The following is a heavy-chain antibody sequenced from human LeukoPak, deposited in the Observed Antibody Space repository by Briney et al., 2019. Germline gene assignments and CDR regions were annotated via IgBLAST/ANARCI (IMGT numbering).Heavy chain of an antibody. CDR3: AKGYCSSASCYDDRGAFDY. CDR1: GASISSYY. CDR2: INYSGST. Sequence: SETLSLTCFVSGASISSYYWSWIRQPPGKGLEWIGYINYSGSTNYNPSLKSRITMSLDTSKNQFSLKLSSVTAADTAVYYCAKGYCSSASCYDDRGAFDYWGQGTLVTVSS. J-gene: IGHJ4*02. D-gene: IGHD2-2*01. V-gene: IGHV4-59*08.